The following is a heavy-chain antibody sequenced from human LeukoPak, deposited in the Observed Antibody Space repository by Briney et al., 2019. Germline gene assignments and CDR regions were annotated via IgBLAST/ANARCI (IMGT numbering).Heavy chain of an antibody. CDR1: GFTFSNYW. J-gene: IGHJ4*02. Sequence: GGSLRLSCAASGFTFSNYWMSWVRQAPGKGLEWVANINQDGSVKYYVDSLKGRFTISRDNAKNSVFLHMISLRAEDTAVYYCAIIGYSSSSFDYWGQGTLVTVSS. CDR2: INQDGSVK. CDR3: AIIGYSSSSFDY. D-gene: IGHD6-6*01. V-gene: IGHV3-7*01.